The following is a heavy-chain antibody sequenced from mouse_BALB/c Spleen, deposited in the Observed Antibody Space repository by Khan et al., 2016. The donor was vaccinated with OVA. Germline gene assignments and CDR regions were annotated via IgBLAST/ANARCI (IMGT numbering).Heavy chain of an antibody. Sequence: QVQLQQSGAELVRPGASVKLSCEASGYTFTSYWMNWVKQSPEQGLEWIGRIDPYDSETHYTQNFKDKAILTVDKSSSPSYMQLSSLTSEDSAVYFCARNPFAYWGQGTLVTVSA. J-gene: IGHJ3*01. CDR2: IDPYDSET. CDR1: GYTFTSYW. V-gene: IGHV1-52*01. CDR3: ARNPFAY.